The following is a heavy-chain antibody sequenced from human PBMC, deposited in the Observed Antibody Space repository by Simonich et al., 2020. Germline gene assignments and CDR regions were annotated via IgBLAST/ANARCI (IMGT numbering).Heavy chain of an antibody. CDR3: ARANERDY. Sequence: EVQLVESGGGLVKPGGSLRLSCAASGFTFSSYSMNWVRQAPGTGLEWVSSIRSSSMYIYYADSVKGRFTIARDNAKNSLYLQMNSLRAEDTAVYYCARANERDYWGQGTLVTVSS. D-gene: IGHD1-1*01. V-gene: IGHV3-21*01. CDR2: IRSSSMYI. CDR1: GFTFSSYS. J-gene: IGHJ4*02.